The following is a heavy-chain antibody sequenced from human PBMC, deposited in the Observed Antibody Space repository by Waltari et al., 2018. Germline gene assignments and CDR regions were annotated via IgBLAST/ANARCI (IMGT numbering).Heavy chain of an antibody. CDR2: ISNTGLST. V-gene: IGHV3-23*01. D-gene: IGHD4-17*01. Sequence: EVQLLESGGGLVEPGGSLRLSCAASGFSFSNCGISWVRQAPGTGLDCVSAISNTGLSTYYADSVKGRFTISRDNSKNTLYLQMDSLRAEDTALYYCAKVLVSTVTAAPLFDHWGQGTLVTVSS. J-gene: IGHJ4*02. CDR1: GFSFSNCG. CDR3: AKVLVSTVTAAPLFDH.